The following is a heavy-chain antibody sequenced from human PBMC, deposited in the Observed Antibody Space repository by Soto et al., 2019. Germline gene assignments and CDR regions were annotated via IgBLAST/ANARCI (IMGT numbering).Heavy chain of an antibody. V-gene: IGHV1-69*12. CDR2: IIPILGTA. D-gene: IGHD2-21*02. Sequence: QVQLVQSGAEVKKPGSSGKVSCKSSGGTFSGDAISWVRQAPGQGLEWMGGIIPILGTANYVQKFQGRVTISADESTSTAYMELSSLRSEDTAVYYCARQGDPGGYYYHGMDVWGQGTTVTVSS. J-gene: IGHJ6*02. CDR1: GGTFSGDA. CDR3: ARQGDPGGYYYHGMDV.